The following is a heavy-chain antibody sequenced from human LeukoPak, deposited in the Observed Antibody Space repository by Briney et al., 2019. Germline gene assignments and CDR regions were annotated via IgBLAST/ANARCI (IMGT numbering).Heavy chain of an antibody. CDR2: INHSGST. D-gene: IGHD3-3*01. J-gene: IGHJ5*02. CDR1: GGSFSDYY. Sequence: SETLSLTCAVYGGSFSDYYWSWIRQPPGKGLEWIGEINHSGSTNYNPSLKSRVTISVDRSKNQFSLKLSSVTAADTAVYYCARVSPTGYDFWSGYPGRFDPWGQGTLVTVSS. CDR3: ARVSPTGYDFWSGYPGRFDP. V-gene: IGHV4-34*01.